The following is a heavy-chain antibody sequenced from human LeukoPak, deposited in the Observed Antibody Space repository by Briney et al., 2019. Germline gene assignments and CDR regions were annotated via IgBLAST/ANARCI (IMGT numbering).Heavy chain of an antibody. CDR2: IYYSGST. CDR1: GGSISSYY. D-gene: IGHD6-6*01. J-gene: IGHJ4*02. Sequence: SETLSLTWTVSGGSISSYYGSWIRQPPGKGLEWIGYIYYSGSTNYNPSLKSRVTISVDTSKNQFSLKLSSVTAADTAVYYCARREYSSSSGSDYFDYWGQGTLVTVSS. CDR3: ARREYSSSSGSDYFDY. V-gene: IGHV4-59*08.